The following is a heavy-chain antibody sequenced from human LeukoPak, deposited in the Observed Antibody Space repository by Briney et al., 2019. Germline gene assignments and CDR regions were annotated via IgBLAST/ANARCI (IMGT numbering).Heavy chain of an antibody. V-gene: IGHV4-39*01. CDR1: GGSISSTSYY. Sequence: PSETLSLTCTVSGGSISSTSYYWGWIRQPPGKGLEWIGASYYSGSTYYNSSLKSRVTISVDTSKNQFSLKLTSVTAADTAAYYCARHAGSGYFFESWGQGTLVTVSS. CDR2: SYYSGST. J-gene: IGHJ4*02. CDR3: ARHAGSGYFFES. D-gene: IGHD3-22*01.